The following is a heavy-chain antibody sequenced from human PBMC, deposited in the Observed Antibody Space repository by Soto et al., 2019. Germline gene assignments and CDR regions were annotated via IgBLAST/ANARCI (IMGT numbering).Heavy chain of an antibody. CDR2: ISSSGSTI. CDR3: ARLNRRRLRLGELTHYFDY. J-gene: IGHJ4*02. V-gene: IGHV3-11*01. CDR1: GFTFSDYY. Sequence: QVQLVESGGGLVRPGGSLRLSCAASGFTFSDYYMSWIRQAPGKGLEWVSYISSSGSTIYYADSVKGRFTISSDNAKNALYLQMNSLRAEDTAVYYCARLNRRRLRLGELTHYFDYWGQGTLVTVSS. D-gene: IGHD3-16*01.